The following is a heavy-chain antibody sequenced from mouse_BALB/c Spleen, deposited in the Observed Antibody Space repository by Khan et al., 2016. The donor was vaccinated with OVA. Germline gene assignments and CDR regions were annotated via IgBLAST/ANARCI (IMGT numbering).Heavy chain of an antibody. J-gene: IGHJ4*01. Sequence: VQLQQSGPELVKPGASVKISCKTSGYTFTEYTLHWVKQSHGKSLEWIGVINPKNGVTSYNQKFKGKATLTVDKSSNTAYMEFRSLTSEDSAVYYCARGAGRYWGQGTSVTVSS. D-gene: IGHD3-3*01. CDR3: ARGAGRY. V-gene: IGHV1-26*01. CDR1: GYTFTEYT. CDR2: INPKNGVT.